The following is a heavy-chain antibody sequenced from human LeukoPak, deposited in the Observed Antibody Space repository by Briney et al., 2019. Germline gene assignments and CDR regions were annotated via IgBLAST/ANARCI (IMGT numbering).Heavy chain of an antibody. CDR2: INHSGST. V-gene: IGHV4-34*01. D-gene: IGHD3-3*01. CDR3: ASILPAYYDFWSGYYTTNDAFDI. CDR1: GGSFSGYY. J-gene: IGHJ3*02. Sequence: PSETLSLTCAVYGGSFSGYYWSWIRQPPGKGLEGIGEINHSGSTNYNPSLKSRVTISVDTSKNQFSLKLSSVTAADTAVYYCASILPAYYDFWSGYYTTNDAFDIWGQGTMVTVSS.